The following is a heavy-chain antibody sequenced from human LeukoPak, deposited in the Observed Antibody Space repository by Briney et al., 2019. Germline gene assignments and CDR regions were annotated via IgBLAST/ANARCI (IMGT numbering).Heavy chain of an antibody. CDR1: KFIFSDYW. D-gene: IGHD3-10*01. J-gene: IGHJ5*01. CDR3: ARDNGGWFDF. V-gene: IGHV3-7*03. CDR2: IKQGGREE. Sequence: GGSLRLSCVASKFIFSDYWMSRVRQAPGKGLEWVANIKQGGREEKYVDSVKGRFAISRDDAKSTLYLQMDSLSGDDTAVYYCARDNGGWFDFWGRGTLVTVSP.